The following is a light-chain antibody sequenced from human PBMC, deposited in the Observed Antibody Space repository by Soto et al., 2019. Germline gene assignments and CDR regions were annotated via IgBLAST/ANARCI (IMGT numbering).Light chain of an antibody. CDR3: SSYTNINTRACV. Sequence: QSALTQPASVSGSPGQSITISCTGTSGDIGSYNRVSWYQQHPGKAPKLIIYEVTDRPSGVSNRFSGSKYGNTASLIISGLQAEDEAEYYCSSYTNINTRACVFGTGTKVTVL. J-gene: IGLJ1*01. CDR1: SGDIGSYNR. CDR2: EVT. V-gene: IGLV2-14*01.